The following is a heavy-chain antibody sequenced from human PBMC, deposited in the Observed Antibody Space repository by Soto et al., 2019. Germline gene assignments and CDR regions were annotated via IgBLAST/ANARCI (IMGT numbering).Heavy chain of an antibody. Sequence: ASVKVSCKASGYTFTSYGISWVRQAPGQGLEWMGWISAYNGNTNYAQKLQGRVTMTTDTSTSTAYMELRSLRSDDTAVYYCAREHVRFLEWFDGMDVWGKGTTVTVSS. J-gene: IGHJ6*04. CDR3: AREHVRFLEWFDGMDV. CDR2: ISAYNGNT. D-gene: IGHD3-3*01. V-gene: IGHV1-18*01. CDR1: GYTFTSYG.